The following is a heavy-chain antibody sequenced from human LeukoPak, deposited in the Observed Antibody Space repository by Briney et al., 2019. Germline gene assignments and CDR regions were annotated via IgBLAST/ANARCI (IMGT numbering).Heavy chain of an antibody. CDR1: GYSISSGYY. Sequence: PSETLSLTCAVSGYSISSGYYWGCFRQPPGKGLEWIGCMYHSGSTYYNPSLKSRVTISVDTSKNQFSLKLSSVTAADTAVYYCARQGGSSSPYYYYMDVWGKGTTVTVSS. CDR3: ARQGGSSSPYYYYMDV. D-gene: IGHD6-13*01. V-gene: IGHV4-38-2*01. J-gene: IGHJ6*03. CDR2: MYHSGST.